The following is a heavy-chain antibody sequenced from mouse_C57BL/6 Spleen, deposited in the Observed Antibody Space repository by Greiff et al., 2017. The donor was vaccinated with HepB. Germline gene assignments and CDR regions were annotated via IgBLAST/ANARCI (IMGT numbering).Heavy chain of an antibody. D-gene: IGHD1-1*01. CDR1: GFTFSDYG. Sequence: EVQGVESGGGLVKPGGSLKLSCAASGFTFSDYGMHWVRQAPEKGLEWVAYISSGSSTIYYADTVKGRFTISRDNAKNTLFLQMTSLRSEDTAMYYGARDYYYGSSYGFAYWGQGTLVTVSA. CDR2: ISSGSSTI. CDR3: ARDYYYGSSYGFAY. J-gene: IGHJ3*01. V-gene: IGHV5-17*01.